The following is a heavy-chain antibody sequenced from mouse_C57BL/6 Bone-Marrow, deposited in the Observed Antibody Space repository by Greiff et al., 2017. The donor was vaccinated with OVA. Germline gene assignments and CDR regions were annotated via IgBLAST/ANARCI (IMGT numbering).Heavy chain of an antibody. J-gene: IGHJ2*01. CDR3: ARSSTMVTTKPFDY. D-gene: IGHD2-2*01. Sequence: QVQLKESGPELVKPGASVKISCKASGYAFSSSWMNWVKQRPGKGLEWIGRIYPGDGDTNYNGKFKGKATLTADKSSSTAYMQLSSLTSEDSAVYFCARSSTMVTTKPFDYWGQGTTLTVSS. CDR1: GYAFSSSW. V-gene: IGHV1-82*01. CDR2: IYPGDGDT.